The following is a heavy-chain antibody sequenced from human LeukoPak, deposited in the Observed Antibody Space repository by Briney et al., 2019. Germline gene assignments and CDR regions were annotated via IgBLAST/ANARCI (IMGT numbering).Heavy chain of an antibody. Sequence: GRSLRLSCAAAGFTFSSYGMHWVRQAPGKGLEWVAVIWSDGSNKYYADSVKGRFTVHRDNPKHTLYLPLNGQRADHRDVYQCGRCGDSGSDNLLRYWGQGTLVTVSS. CDR2: IWSDGSNK. V-gene: IGHV3-33*01. CDR1: GFTFSSYG. CDR3: GRCGDSGSDNLLRY. D-gene: IGHD1-26*01. J-gene: IGHJ4*02.